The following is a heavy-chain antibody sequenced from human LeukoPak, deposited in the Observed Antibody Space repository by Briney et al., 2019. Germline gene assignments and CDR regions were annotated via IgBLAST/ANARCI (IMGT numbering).Heavy chain of an antibody. J-gene: IGHJ4*02. Sequence: PGGSLRLSCAASGFTFSRYGMHWVRQAPGKGLEWVAVVWYDGSNKYYAGSVKGRFTISRDNSKNTLYLQMNNLRAEDTAVYYCAANFDFWGQGTLVTVSS. CDR1: GFTFSRYG. CDR2: VWYDGSNK. D-gene: IGHD2-8*01. V-gene: IGHV3-33*01. CDR3: AANFDF.